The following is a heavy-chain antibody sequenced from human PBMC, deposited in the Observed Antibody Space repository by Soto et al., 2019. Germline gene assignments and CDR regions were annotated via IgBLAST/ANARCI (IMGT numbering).Heavy chain of an antibody. D-gene: IGHD3-10*01. Sequence: QVQLVQSGAEVKKPGSSVKVSCKASGDTFSFYTINWVRQAPGLGLEWVGRINPILSMSNYAQKFQGRVTRTADKSTSTAYTELRSLRSEDTAMYYCATSYGSGYRAFDYWGQGALVTVSS. CDR1: GDTFSFYT. V-gene: IGHV1-69*02. CDR3: ATSYGSGYRAFDY. J-gene: IGHJ4*02. CDR2: INPILSMS.